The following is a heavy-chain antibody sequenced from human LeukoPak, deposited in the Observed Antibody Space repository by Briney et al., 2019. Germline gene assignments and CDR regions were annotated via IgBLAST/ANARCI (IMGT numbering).Heavy chain of an antibody. J-gene: IGHJ6*02. CDR2: ISGGSSST. D-gene: IGHD1-14*01. Sequence: PGGSLRLSCAVSGFTFSRYSMNWVRQAPGKGLEWVSVISGGSSSTFYADSVKGRFTISRDNAKSSLYLQMNSLRAEDTAVYYCARNTPSLTTYRMDVWGQGTTVTVSS. CDR3: ARNTPSLTTYRMDV. CDR1: GFTFSRYS. V-gene: IGHV3-21*01.